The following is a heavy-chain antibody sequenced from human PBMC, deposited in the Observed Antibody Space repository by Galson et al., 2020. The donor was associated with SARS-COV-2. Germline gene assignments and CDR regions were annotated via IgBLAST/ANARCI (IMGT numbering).Heavy chain of an antibody. CDR2: ISAYNGNT. V-gene: IGHV1-18*01. D-gene: IGHD1-26*01. CDR1: GYTFTRYG. J-gene: IGHJ4*02. CDR3: ARDRDLVGATSFDY. Sequence: ASVKVSCKASGYTFTRYGISWVRQAPGQGLEWMGWISAYNGNTNYAQKLQGRVPMTTDTSTSTAYMELRSLRSDDTAVYYCARDRDLVGATSFDYWGQGTLVTVSS.